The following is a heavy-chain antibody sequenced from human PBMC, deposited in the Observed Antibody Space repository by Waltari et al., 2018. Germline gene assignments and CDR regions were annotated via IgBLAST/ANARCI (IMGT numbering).Heavy chain of an antibody. J-gene: IGHJ5*02. Sequence: QLQLQESGPTLVKPSETLSLTCTVSGGSISRSSYYWGWIRQSPGKGLEWIGSIYYSGTTYYNPTLESRGTRSGDTSKNQFSLKLSSVTAADTAVYYCVRHWKRNGYRFDPWGQGTLVTVSS. V-gene: IGHV4-39*01. D-gene: IGHD5-12*01. CDR3: VRHWKRNGYRFDP. CDR1: GGSISRSSYY. CDR2: IYYSGTT.